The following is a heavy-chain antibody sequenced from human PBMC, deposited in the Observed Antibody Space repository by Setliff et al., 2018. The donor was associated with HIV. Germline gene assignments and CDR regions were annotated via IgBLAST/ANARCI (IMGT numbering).Heavy chain of an antibody. CDR2: IKSRTEDGTI. J-gene: IGHJ4*02. Sequence: GGSLRLSCAASGFTFSHAWMRWVRQAPGKGLEWVGRIKSRTEDGTIDYAAPVKGRFIISRDDSRNTLYLQTNSLKTEDTAFYYCARAPYRSGWYGVDYWGQGTLVTVSS. CDR3: ARAPYRSGWYGVDY. D-gene: IGHD6-19*01. V-gene: IGHV3-15*01. CDR1: GFTFSHAW.